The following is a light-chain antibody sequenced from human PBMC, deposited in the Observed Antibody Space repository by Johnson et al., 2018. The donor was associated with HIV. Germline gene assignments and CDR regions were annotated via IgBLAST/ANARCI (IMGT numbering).Light chain of an antibody. J-gene: IGLJ1*01. CDR3: GTWDSSLSAYV. CDR1: NTNIGNDF. Sequence: QSMLTQPPSVSAVPGQKVTVSCSGSNTNIGNDFVSWYQQLPGKAPRLLIYENNKRPSGIPDRFSGSKSGTSATLGITGLQTGDEADYYCGTWDSSLSAYVFGTGTKVTVL. CDR2: ENN. V-gene: IGLV1-51*02.